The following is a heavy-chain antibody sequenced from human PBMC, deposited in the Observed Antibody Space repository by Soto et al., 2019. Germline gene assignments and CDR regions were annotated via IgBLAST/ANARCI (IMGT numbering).Heavy chain of an antibody. Sequence: EVQLVESGGGWVQPGGSLRLSCEASGFTFRNYDMPWARQGTGQGLEWVSGISAAGDPDYADSVEGRFTISREHAQNSFFLKMNSLRVGYTAVYYCARTDRDCYGLDVVGQGTTVIVSS. J-gene: IGHJ6*02. CDR2: ISAAGDP. CDR1: GFTFRNYD. CDR3: ARTDRDCYGLDV. V-gene: IGHV3-13*05.